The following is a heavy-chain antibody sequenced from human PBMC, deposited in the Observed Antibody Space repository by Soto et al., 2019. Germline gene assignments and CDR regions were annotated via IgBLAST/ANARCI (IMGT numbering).Heavy chain of an antibody. CDR1: GGSFSGYY. D-gene: IGHD2-21*02. V-gene: IGHV4-34*01. J-gene: IGHJ5*02. CDR2: INHSGST. CDR3: ARETAYCGGDCYSVWFDP. Sequence: SETLSLTCAVYGGSFSGYYWSWIRQPPGKGLEWIGEINHSGSTNYNPSLKSRVTISVDTSKNQFSLKLSSVTAADTAVYYCARETAYCGGDCYSVWFDPWGPGTLVTVSS.